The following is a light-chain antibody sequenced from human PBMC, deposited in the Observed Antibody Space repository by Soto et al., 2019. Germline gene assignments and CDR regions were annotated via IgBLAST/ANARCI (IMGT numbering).Light chain of an antibody. CDR1: QSVLYSSNNKTY. CDR3: QQYYTTPWT. J-gene: IGKJ1*01. CDR2: WAS. Sequence: DIVMTQSPDSLAVSLGERATFNCKSSQSVLYSSNNKTYLAWYQQQPGQPPKLLIYWASTRESGVPDRFSGSGSGTDFTLTISSLHAEDVAVYYCQQYYTTPWTFGQGTKVEIK. V-gene: IGKV4-1*01.